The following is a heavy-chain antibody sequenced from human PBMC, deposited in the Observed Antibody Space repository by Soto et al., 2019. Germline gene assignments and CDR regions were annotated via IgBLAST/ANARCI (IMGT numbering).Heavy chain of an antibody. CDR2: ISWNSGSI. Sequence: PGGSLRLSCAASGFTFDDYAMHWVRQAPGKGLEWVSGISWNSGSIGYADSVKGRFTISRDNAKNSLYLQMNSLRAEDTALYYCAKDIRLSGYYYMDVWGKGTTVTVSS. J-gene: IGHJ6*03. D-gene: IGHD1-26*01. CDR3: AKDIRLSGYYYMDV. V-gene: IGHV3-9*01. CDR1: GFTFDDYA.